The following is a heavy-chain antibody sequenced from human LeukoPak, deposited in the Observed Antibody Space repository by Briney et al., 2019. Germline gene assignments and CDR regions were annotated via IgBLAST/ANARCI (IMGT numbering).Heavy chain of an antibody. D-gene: IGHD3-22*01. J-gene: IGHJ4*02. CDR3: AKVLHDSSGYSTCFDY. Sequence: GSLRLSCAASGFTFSSYAMSWVRQAAGNGLEWVSAISGSGGSTYYADSVKGRFTISRDNSKNTLYLQMNSLRAEDTAVYCCAKVLHDSSGYSTCFDYWGQGTLVTVSS. CDR2: ISGSGGST. V-gene: IGHV3-23*01. CDR1: GFTFSSYA.